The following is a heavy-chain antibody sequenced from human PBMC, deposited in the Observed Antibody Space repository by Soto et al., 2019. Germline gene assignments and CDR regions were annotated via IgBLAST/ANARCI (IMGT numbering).Heavy chain of an antibody. CDR3: ERGGDSKIVGIFENPLDI. Sequence: QVQLVESGGGWVQPGRSLRLSCEATGFSFTTYGMHWVRQAPGKGLEWVAVIGYDGNNKYYADSVEGRFTISRDNSKNTVYIQMKSLSSDETAVSSCERGGDSKIVGIFENPLDIWGQGTVVTVSS. V-gene: IGHV3-33*01. J-gene: IGHJ3*02. CDR2: IGYDGNNK. D-gene: IGHD2-21*01. CDR1: GFSFTTYG.